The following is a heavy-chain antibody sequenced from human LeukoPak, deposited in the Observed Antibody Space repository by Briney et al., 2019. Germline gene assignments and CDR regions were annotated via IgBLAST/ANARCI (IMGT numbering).Heavy chain of an antibody. CDR1: GYTFTSYG. CDR3: ARYGDFWSGYSYYFDY. D-gene: IGHD3-3*01. J-gene: IGHJ4*02. Sequence: ASVKVSCKASGYTFTSYGISWVRQAPGQGLEWMGWISAYNGNTNYAQKLQGRVTMTTDTSTSTAYMELRSLSSDDTAVYYCARYGDFWSGYSYYFDYWGQGTLVTVSS. V-gene: IGHV1-18*01. CDR2: ISAYNGNT.